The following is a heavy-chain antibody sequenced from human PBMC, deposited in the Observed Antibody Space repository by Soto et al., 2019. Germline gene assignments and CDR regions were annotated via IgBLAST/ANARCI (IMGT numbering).Heavy chain of an antibody. CDR1: GYTFTSYA. CDR2: INAGNGNT. D-gene: IGHD6-19*01. V-gene: IGHV1-3*01. CDR3: ARGLIAVADFDY. J-gene: IGHJ4*02. Sequence: ASVKVSCKASGYTFTSYAMHWVRQAPGQRLEWMGWINAGNGNTKYSQKFQGRVTITRDTSASTAYMELSSLRSEDTAVYYCARGLIAVADFDYWGQGTLVTVS.